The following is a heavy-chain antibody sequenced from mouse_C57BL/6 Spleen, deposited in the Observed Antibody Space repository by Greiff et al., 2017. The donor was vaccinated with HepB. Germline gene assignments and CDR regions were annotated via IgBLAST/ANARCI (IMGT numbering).Heavy chain of an antibody. J-gene: IGHJ3*01. CDR2: IYPGDGDT. CDR3: AREGNYDGSPWFAY. D-gene: IGHD2-3*01. Sequence: VQLQQSGAELVKPGASVKISCKASGYAFSSYWMNWVKQRPGKGLEWIGQIYPGDGDTNYNGKFKGKATLTADKSSSTAYMQLSGLTSEDSAVYFCAREGNYDGSPWFAYWGQGTLVTVSA. V-gene: IGHV1-80*01. CDR1: GYAFSSYW.